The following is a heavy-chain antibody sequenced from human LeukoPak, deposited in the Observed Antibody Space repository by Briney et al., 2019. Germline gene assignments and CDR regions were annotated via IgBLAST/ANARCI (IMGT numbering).Heavy chain of an antibody. CDR3: AREGGFGYDDAFDT. V-gene: IGHV3-48*03. CDR2: ISGSGSSI. Sequence: GGSLRLSCTASGFTFSTYEMNWVRQAPGKRLEWISYISGSGSSIFYADSLQGRFTVSRDNAKNSAYLQMNSLRAEDTAVYYCAREGGFGYDDAFDTWGHGTTVTVSS. CDR1: GFTFSTYE. D-gene: IGHD3-16*02. J-gene: IGHJ3*02.